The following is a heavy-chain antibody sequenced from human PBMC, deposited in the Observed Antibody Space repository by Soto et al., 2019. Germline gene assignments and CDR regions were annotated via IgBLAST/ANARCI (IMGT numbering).Heavy chain of an antibody. D-gene: IGHD6-6*01. CDR3: ARELSSGGGYFDY. CDR2: IYYSGST. CDR1: GGSISSGGYY. V-gene: IGHV4-31*03. Sequence: PSETLSLTCTVSGGSISSGGYYWSWIRQHPGKGLEWIGYIYYSGSTYYNPSLKSRVTISVDTSKNQFSLKLSSVTAADTAVYYCARELSSGGGYFDYWGQGTLVTVSS. J-gene: IGHJ4*02.